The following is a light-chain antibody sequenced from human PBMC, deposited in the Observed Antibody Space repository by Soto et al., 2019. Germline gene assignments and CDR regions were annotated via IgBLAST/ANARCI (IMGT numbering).Light chain of an antibody. CDR2: DIS. CDR1: QSVAGS. CDR3: QQRSNRIT. Sequence: EFLFTQSPTTLSFSPGEGALLSCRASQSVAGSLAWYQQKPGQAPRLLIYDISTRAAAIPARFSGSGSGTDFTLTVSSLEPEDFALYYCQQRSNRITFGQGTRLEIK. V-gene: IGKV3-11*01. J-gene: IGKJ5*01.